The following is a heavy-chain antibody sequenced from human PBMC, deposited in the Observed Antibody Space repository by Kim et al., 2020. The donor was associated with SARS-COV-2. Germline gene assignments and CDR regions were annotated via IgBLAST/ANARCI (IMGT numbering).Heavy chain of an antibody. D-gene: IGHD6-13*01. CDR1: GFTFSSYW. Sequence: GGSRRLSCEASGFTFSSYWMNWVRQGPGKGLVWVSRIKGDGSDTHYADFVKGRFTISRDNAKNTLHLQLNSLGVEDTATYYCARGSFQQGFDPWGQGTLVTVSS. V-gene: IGHV3-74*01. CDR3: ARGSFQQGFDP. CDR2: IKGDGSDT. J-gene: IGHJ5*02.